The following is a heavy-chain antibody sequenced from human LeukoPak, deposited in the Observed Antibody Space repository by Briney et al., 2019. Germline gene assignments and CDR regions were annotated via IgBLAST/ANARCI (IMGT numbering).Heavy chain of an antibody. J-gene: IGHJ4*02. Sequence: GSLRLSCAASGFTFSSHWMHWVRQAPGKGLVWVSRINFDGSSTSYADSVKGRSTISRDNAKNTLYLQMNSLRAEDTAVYYCARVRYCDYWGQGTLVTVSS. D-gene: IGHD1-14*01. V-gene: IGHV3-74*01. CDR3: ARVRYCDY. CDR1: GFTFSSHW. CDR2: INFDGSST.